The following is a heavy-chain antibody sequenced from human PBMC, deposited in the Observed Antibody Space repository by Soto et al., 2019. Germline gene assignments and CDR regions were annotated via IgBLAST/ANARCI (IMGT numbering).Heavy chain of an antibody. J-gene: IGHJ4*02. V-gene: IGHV3-23*01. Sequence: EVQLLESGGGLVQPGGSLRLSCAASGITISNYPMSWVRQAPGKGLDWVSGISGSGDRTYYADSAKGRFTISKDISRISMVPQLASLGVEDTAVYFCVKDDGGYPSTAPHWGQGTLVTVSS. CDR3: VKDDGGYPSTAPH. CDR1: GITISNYP. CDR2: ISGSGDRT. D-gene: IGHD3-22*01.